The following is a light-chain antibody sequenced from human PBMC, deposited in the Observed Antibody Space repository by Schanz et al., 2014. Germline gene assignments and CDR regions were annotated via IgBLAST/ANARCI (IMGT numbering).Light chain of an antibody. CDR2: DVS. J-gene: IGLJ2*01. CDR3: GSYAGSYTSR. V-gene: IGLV2-11*01. Sequence: QSALTQPRSVSGSPGQSVTISCTGTSSDVGGYNYVSWYQQHPGKAPKLMIYDVSERPSGVPDRFSGSKSGNTASLTVSGLQAEDEADYYCGSYAGSYTSRFGGGTKLTVL. CDR1: SSDVGGYNY.